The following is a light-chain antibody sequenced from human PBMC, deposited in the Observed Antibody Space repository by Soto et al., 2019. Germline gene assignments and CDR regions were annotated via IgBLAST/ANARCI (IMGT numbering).Light chain of an antibody. CDR2: GAS. V-gene: IGKV3-11*01. Sequence: VSTQSHAPLSVSPGERVTVSSRSSHSVSSNLAWYQQKPGQGPRLLIYGASTRATGIPARFSGSGSGTDFTLTISSLEPEDFAVYYCQQRGNRPPWTFGQGTKVDIK. CDR3: QQRGNRPPWT. J-gene: IGKJ1*01. CDR1: HSVSSN.